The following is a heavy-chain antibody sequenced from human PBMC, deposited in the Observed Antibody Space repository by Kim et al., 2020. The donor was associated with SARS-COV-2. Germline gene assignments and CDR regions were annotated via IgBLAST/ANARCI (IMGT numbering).Heavy chain of an antibody. J-gene: IGHJ4*02. CDR1: GGPIRNNDW. Sequence: SETLSLTCAISGGPIRNNDWWQWIRQPPGKGLEWIGEISRRGSPNYNPSLWSRVTISIDNSKNQVSLKLTAVTAADTAVYFCARFEGLSQAHFDGCDQGTLVTVSS. V-gene: IGHV4-4*02. CDR3: ARFEGLSQAHFDG. CDR2: ISRRGSP.